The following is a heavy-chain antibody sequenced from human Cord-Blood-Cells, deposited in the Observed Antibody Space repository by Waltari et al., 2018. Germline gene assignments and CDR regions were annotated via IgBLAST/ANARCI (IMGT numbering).Heavy chain of an antibody. V-gene: IGHV4-39*07. CDR3: ARHLRPNWGARFDY. CDR2: IYYSGST. CDR1: GGSITSSSHY. Sequence: LQLQESGPGLVKPSETLSLTCTLSGGSITSSSHYWGCVRQPPGKGLEWIGSIYYSGSTYYNPSLKSRVTISVDTSKNQFSLKLSSVTAADTAVYYCARHLRPNWGARFDYWGQGTLVTVSS. D-gene: IGHD7-27*01. J-gene: IGHJ4*02.